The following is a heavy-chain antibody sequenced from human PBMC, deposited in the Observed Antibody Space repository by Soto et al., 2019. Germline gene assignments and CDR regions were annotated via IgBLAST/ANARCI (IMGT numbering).Heavy chain of an antibody. D-gene: IGHD3-3*01. CDR1: GGSISSYY. Sequence: QVQLQESGPGLVKPSETLSLTCTVSGGSISSYYWSWIRQPAGKGLEWIGRIYTSGSTNYNPSLRSGVTILVDTSKTQFTRRLSSVTAGESAVYYCARESRYYDFWSGYLNRHYYYGMDVWGQGTTVTVSS. CDR3: ARESRYYDFWSGYLNRHYYYGMDV. CDR2: IYTSGST. V-gene: IGHV4-4*07. J-gene: IGHJ6*02.